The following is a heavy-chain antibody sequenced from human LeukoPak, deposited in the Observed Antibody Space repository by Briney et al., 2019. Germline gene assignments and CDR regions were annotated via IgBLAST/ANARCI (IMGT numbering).Heavy chain of an antibody. Sequence: PSETLSLTCTVSGRSISSHYWSWIRQPPGKGLEWIGYIYYSGGTNYNPSLKSRVTISVDTSRNQISLKLTSVTAADTAVYYCARRLSGSYGQFDYWGQGTLVTVSS. V-gene: IGHV4-59*11. CDR2: IYYSGGT. J-gene: IGHJ4*02. CDR1: GRSISSHY. D-gene: IGHD1-26*01. CDR3: ARRLSGSYGQFDY.